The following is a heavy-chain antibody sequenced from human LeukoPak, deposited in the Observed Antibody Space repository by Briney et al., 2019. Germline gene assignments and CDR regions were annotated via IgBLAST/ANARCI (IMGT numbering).Heavy chain of an antibody. D-gene: IGHD4-11*01. Sequence: SVKVSCKASRGTLTSYAISWVRQAPGQGLEWMGRISLILGLGNYAQKLQARVTSTADKSTSTDYMDLSSLRSEDTAAYHCARDRHSNYTFDYWGQGTLVTVSS. CDR2: ISLILGLG. CDR3: ARDRHSNYTFDY. CDR1: RGTLTSYA. J-gene: IGHJ4*02. V-gene: IGHV1-69*04.